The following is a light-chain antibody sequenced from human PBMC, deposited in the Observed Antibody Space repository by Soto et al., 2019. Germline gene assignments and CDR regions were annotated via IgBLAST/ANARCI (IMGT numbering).Light chain of an antibody. CDR3: CSKAGGYIYL. Sequence: QSVLTQPRSGSGSPGQSVTISCTGTGNDVDTYHYVSWSRHPPGGARNFMTYEVTRWPAGVRERCTGSKTGKETSLTISGLQAEDEADYLCCSKAGGYIYLFGTGTKVTAL. CDR1: GNDVDTYHY. CDR2: EVT. V-gene: IGLV2-11*01. J-gene: IGLJ1*01.